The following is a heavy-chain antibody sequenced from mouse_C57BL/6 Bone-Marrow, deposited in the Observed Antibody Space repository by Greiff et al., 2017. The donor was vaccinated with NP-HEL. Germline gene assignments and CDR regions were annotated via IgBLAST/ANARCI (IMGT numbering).Heavy chain of an antibody. Sequence: QVQLKESGAELVRPGTSVKMSCKASGYTFTNYWIGWAKQRPGHGLEWIGDIYPGGGYTNYNDKFKGKATLTADKSSSTAYMQFSSLTSEDSAIYYCASHYYGREWYFDVWGTGTTVTVSS. V-gene: IGHV1-63*01. CDR1: GYTFTNYW. CDR3: ASHYYGREWYFDV. D-gene: IGHD1-1*01. CDR2: IYPGGGYT. J-gene: IGHJ1*03.